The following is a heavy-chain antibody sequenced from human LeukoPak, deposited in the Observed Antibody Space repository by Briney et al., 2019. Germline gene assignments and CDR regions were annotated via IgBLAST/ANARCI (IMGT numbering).Heavy chain of an antibody. CDR2: ISYHGSNK. J-gene: IGHJ4*02. D-gene: IGHD2-15*01. CDR1: GFTFSSYG. CDR3: AKDQRRGIVVVVAGPNDY. V-gene: IGHV3-30*18. Sequence: GGSLRLSCAASGFTFSSYGMHWVRQAPGKGLEWVAVISYHGSNKYYADSVKGRFTISRDNSKNTLYLQMNSLRAEDTAVYYCAKDQRRGIVVVVAGPNDYWGQGTLVTVSS.